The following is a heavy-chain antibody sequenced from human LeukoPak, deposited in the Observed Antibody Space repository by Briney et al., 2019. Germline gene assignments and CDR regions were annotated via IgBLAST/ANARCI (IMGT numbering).Heavy chain of an antibody. CDR3: ARDPSISGGNWFDP. D-gene: IGHD4-23*01. CDR1: GFTFSSYA. Sequence: GGSLRLSCAASGFTFSSYAMHWVRQGPGKGLEWVAVISYDGSNQYYADSVKGRYPISRDNSKNTLYLQINSLRAEDTAGNYCARDPSISGGNWFDPWGQGTLVTVSS. V-gene: IGHV3-30*01. CDR2: ISYDGSNQ. J-gene: IGHJ5*02.